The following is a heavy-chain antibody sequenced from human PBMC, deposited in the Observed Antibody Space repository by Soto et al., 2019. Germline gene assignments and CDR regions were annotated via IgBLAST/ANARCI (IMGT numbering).Heavy chain of an antibody. CDR3: ARFRGSSIDY. J-gene: IGHJ4*02. V-gene: IGHV3-33*01. CDR1: GFTFSSYG. CDR2: IWYDGSNK. D-gene: IGHD1-26*01. Sequence: QVQLVESGGGVVQPGRSLRLSCAASGFTFSSYGIRWVRQAPGKGLEWVAVIWYDGSNKYYADSVKGRFTISRDNSKNTLYLQMNSLRAEDTAVYYCARFRGSSIDYWGQGTLVTVSS.